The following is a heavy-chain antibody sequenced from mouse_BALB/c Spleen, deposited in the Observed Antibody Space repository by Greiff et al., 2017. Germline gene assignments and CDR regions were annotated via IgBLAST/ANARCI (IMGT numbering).Heavy chain of an antibody. D-gene: IGHD1-1*01. V-gene: IGHV2-9*02. CDR1: GFSLTSYG. Sequence: QVQLKESGPGLVAPSQSLSITCTVSGFSLTSYGVHWVRQPPGKGLEWLGVIWAGGSTNYNSALMSRLSISKDNSKSQVFLKMNSLQTDDTAMYYCARGLTTVPYYFDYWGQGTTLTVSS. CDR2: IWAGGST. J-gene: IGHJ2*01. CDR3: ARGLTTVPYYFDY.